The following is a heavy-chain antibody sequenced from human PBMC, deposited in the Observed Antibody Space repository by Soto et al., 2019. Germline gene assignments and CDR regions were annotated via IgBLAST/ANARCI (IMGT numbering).Heavy chain of an antibody. CDR2: IYYNGDT. D-gene: IGHD5-18*01. Sequence: QVQMQESGPGLVRPSQTLSLSCAVSGASLTSGDYYWNWIRQSPGKGLEWIGYIYYNGDTYYNPSLKGQVTFSLDTSMNHFSLKMTSVTAADTAVYFCARENTAMGGYFDYWGPGSLVTVSS. V-gene: IGHV4-30-4*01. CDR3: ARENTAMGGYFDY. J-gene: IGHJ4*02. CDR1: GASLTSGDYY.